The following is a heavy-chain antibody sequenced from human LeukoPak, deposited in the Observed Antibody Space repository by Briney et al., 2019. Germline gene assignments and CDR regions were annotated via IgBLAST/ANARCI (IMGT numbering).Heavy chain of an antibody. Sequence: ASVKVSCKASGYTFTSYDINWVRQATGQGLEWMGWMNPNSGDTGYAQNFQGRLNMTRNTSKSTAYMELSSLRSEDTAVYYCAGARGYNYGYVDYWGQGTLVTVSS. J-gene: IGHJ4*02. D-gene: IGHD5-18*01. CDR1: GYTFTSYD. CDR3: AGARGYNYGYVDY. CDR2: MNPNSGDT. V-gene: IGHV1-8*01.